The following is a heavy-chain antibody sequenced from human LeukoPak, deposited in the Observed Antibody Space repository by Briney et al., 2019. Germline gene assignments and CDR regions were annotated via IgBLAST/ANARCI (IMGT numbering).Heavy chain of an antibody. J-gene: IGHJ4*02. CDR1: GFTFSPYW. Sequence: GGSLRLSCAASGFTFSPYWMHWVRHVPGKGLVWVSDINSDGTITHYADSVKGRFTVSRDNAQDTLYLQMNSLRAEDTAVYYCARGTALQDYWGQGTLVTASS. V-gene: IGHV3-74*01. D-gene: IGHD2-2*02. CDR3: ARGTALQDY. CDR2: INSDGTIT.